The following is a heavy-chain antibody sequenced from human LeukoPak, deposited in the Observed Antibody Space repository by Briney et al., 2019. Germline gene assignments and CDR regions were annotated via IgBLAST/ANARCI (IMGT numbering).Heavy chain of an antibody. V-gene: IGHV4-4*07. J-gene: IGHJ6*03. CDR1: GGSSSRYF. CDR2: IYTSGST. CDR3: ARENVNSSGWYPFYYMDV. Sequence: SETLSLTCMVCGGSSSRYFWSWIRQPAGKGLEWIGRIYTSGSTNYNPSLKSRVTMSVDTSKNQFSLKLSSVTAADTAVYYCARENVNSSGWYPFYYMDVWGKGTTVTVSS. D-gene: IGHD6-19*01.